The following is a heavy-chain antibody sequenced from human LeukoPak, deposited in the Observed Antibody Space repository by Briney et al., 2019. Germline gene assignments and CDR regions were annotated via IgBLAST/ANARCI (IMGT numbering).Heavy chain of an antibody. CDR2: ISNDGSNK. CDR3: AKVHYYDSSGYLDY. D-gene: IGHD3-22*01. Sequence: GGSLRLSCAASGFTFSSYGMHWVRQSPGKGLEWVAVISNDGSNKDYADSVKGRFTISRDNSKNTLYLQMNSLRAEDTAVYYCAKVHYYDSSGYLDYWGQGTQVTVSS. V-gene: IGHV3-30*18. CDR1: GFTFSSYG. J-gene: IGHJ4*02.